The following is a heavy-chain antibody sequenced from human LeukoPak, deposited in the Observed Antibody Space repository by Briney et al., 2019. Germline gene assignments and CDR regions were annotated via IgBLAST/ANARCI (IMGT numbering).Heavy chain of an antibody. J-gene: IGHJ4*02. D-gene: IGHD2/OR15-2a*01. V-gene: IGHV4-4*02. Sequence: SETLSLTCGVSGGSIDMTNYWSWVRQAPGKGLEWIGEIAHDGTRNYNASLRSRVAMSLDRANNQFSLSLTSVTAADTAVYYCTRENRPFCPFAYWGQGVLVTVSS. CDR2: IAHDGTR. CDR3: TRENRPFCPFAY. CDR1: GGSIDMTNY.